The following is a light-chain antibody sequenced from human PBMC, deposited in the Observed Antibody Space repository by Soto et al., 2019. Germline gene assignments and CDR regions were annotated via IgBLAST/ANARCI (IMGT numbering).Light chain of an antibody. J-gene: IGKJ1*01. Sequence: DIQMIQSPSTLSASVGDRVTLTCRASQTISGWLAWHQQKPGKAPKLLISDASNLESGVPSRFSGSGSGTEFTLTISCLQPDDFATYYCQQYNSYSAFGQGTKVEMK. CDR2: DAS. CDR3: QQYNSYSA. V-gene: IGKV1-5*01. CDR1: QTISGW.